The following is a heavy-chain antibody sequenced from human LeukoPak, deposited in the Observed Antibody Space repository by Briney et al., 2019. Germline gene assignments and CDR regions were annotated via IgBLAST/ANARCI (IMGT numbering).Heavy chain of an antibody. V-gene: IGHV3-11*01. D-gene: IGHD6-19*01. CDR1: GFTFSDYY. CDR3: ARDSSGWTYYFDY. Sequence: PGGSLRLSCAASGFTFSDYYMSWIRQAPGKGLEWVSYISSSDSTIYYADSVKGRFTISRDNAKNSLYLQMNSLRAEDTAVYYCARDSSGWTYYFDYWGQGTLVTVSS. J-gene: IGHJ4*02. CDR2: ISSSDSTI.